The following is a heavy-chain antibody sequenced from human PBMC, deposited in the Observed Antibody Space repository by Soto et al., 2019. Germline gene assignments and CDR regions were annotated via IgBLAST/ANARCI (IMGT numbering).Heavy chain of an antibody. J-gene: IGHJ6*02. Sequence: GRPMRLPWGGAGVTCGNYAVRCVRQATGKGLEWVSTISGSGGSTYYADSVKGRFTISRDNSKNTLYLQMNSLRAEDTAVYYCAKDKYMVNTPYGLDVSGQGTTVTVSS. D-gene: IGHD5-18*01. CDR3: AKDKYMVNTPYGLDV. V-gene: IGHV3-23*01. CDR2: ISGSGGST. CDR1: GVTCGNYA.